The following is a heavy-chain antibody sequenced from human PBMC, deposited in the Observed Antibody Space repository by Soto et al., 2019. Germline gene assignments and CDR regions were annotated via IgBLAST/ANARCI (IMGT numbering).Heavy chain of an antibody. CDR2: INHSGST. CDR3: ARAAPRYCSGGSCYSGRDY. J-gene: IGHJ4*01. CDR1: DSSSSCGY. V-gene: IGHV4-34*01. D-gene: IGHD2-15*01. Sequence: LSLSYAAGDSSSSCGYCCLLREPREGVQGRIGEINHSGSTNYNQTLKSRVTISVDTSKNQSSLKLSSVTAADTAVYYCARAAPRYCSGGSCYSGRDYWGQGTLVTVS.